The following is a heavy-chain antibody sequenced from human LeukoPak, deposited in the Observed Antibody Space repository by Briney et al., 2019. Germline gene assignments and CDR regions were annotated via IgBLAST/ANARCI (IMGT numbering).Heavy chain of an antibody. CDR3: ARLILGRTGFYYFDY. V-gene: IGHV1-18*01. Sequence: GASVKVSCKASGYTFSTYAVIWVRQAPGQGLQWMGWISGNNANTIYARNFQGRVTMTTDTSTNSAYMELRSLRSDDSAVYYCARLILGRTGFYYFDYWGQGTPVTVSS. CDR1: GYTFSTYA. CDR2: ISGNNANT. J-gene: IGHJ4*02. D-gene: IGHD1-1*01.